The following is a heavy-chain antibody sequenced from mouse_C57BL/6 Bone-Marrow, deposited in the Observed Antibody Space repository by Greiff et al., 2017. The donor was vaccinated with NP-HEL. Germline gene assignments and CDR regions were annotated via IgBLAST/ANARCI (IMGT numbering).Heavy chain of an antibody. CDR1: GFTFSDYG. D-gene: IGHD2-4*01. V-gene: IGHV5-17*01. CDR2: ISSGSSTI. Sequence: EVKLEESGGGLVKPGGSLKLSCAASGFTFSDYGMHWVRQAPEKGLEWVAYISSGSSTIYYADTVKGRFTISRDNAKNTLFLQMTSLRSEDTAMYYCARTATMITTGFDYWGQGTTLTVSS. CDR3: ARTATMITTGFDY. J-gene: IGHJ2*01.